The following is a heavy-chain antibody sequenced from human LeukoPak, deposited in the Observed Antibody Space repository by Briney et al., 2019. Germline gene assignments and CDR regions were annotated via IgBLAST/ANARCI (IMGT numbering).Heavy chain of an antibody. Sequence: ASVKVSCKASGYTFTSYGISWVRQAPGQGLEWMGWISAYNGNTNYAQKLQGRVTMTTDTSTTTAYMELRSLRSDDTAVYSCARSYDILTGYYGGDYWGQGTLVSVSS. CDR2: ISAYNGNT. CDR1: GYTFTSYG. D-gene: IGHD3-9*01. V-gene: IGHV1-18*01. J-gene: IGHJ4*02. CDR3: ARSYDILTGYYGGDY.